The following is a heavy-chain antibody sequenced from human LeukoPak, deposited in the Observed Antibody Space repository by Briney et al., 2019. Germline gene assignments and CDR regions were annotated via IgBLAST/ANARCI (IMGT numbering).Heavy chain of an antibody. D-gene: IGHD6-19*01. CDR1: GGSISSSSYY. V-gene: IGHV4-39*07. CDR2: MYNSGST. Sequence: SETLSLTCTVSGGSISSSSYYWGWIRQPPGKGLEWIGYMYNSGSTYYNPSLKSRVIISVDTSKNQFSLKLSSVTAADTAVYYCARGGGSGWYPRSYYFDYWGPGTLVTVSS. CDR3: ARGGGSGWYPRSYYFDY. J-gene: IGHJ4*01.